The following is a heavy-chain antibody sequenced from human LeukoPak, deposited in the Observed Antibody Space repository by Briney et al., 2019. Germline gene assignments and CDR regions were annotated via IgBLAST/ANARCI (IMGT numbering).Heavy chain of an antibody. Sequence: SETLSLTCTVSGGPISTTDDYWGWIRQPPGKGPEWIGSIYYSGSTNYNPSLKSRVTISVDTSKNHFSLKVSSVTAADTAIYYCARFSSGWFYFDYWGQGTLVTVSS. CDR2: IYYSGST. CDR1: GGPISTTDDY. J-gene: IGHJ4*02. V-gene: IGHV4-39*07. CDR3: ARFSSGWFYFDY. D-gene: IGHD6-19*01.